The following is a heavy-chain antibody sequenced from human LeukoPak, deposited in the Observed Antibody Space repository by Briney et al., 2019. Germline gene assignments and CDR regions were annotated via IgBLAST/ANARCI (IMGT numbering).Heavy chain of an antibody. CDR3: ARDGGLISDYAFRI. D-gene: IGHD3-16*01. Sequence: SETLSLTCTVSGGSISSYYWNWIRQPPGKGLEWIGYIYYSGSTNYNPSLKSRVTISVDTSKNQFSLRLSSVTAADTAVYYCARDGGLISDYAFRIWGQGTMVTVSS. CDR2: IYYSGST. V-gene: IGHV4-59*01. J-gene: IGHJ3*02. CDR1: GGSISSYY.